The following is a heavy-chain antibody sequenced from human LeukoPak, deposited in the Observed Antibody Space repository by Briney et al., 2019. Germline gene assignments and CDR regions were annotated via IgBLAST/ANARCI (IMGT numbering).Heavy chain of an antibody. Sequence: KASQTLSLTCTVSGGSISSGGYYWSWIRQHPGKGLEWIAHIYYTGSTYYNLSLKSRVTISSETSKNQFSRNLSSVTAAATAVYYCARTNRGGYGSLIGNWFDPWGQGTLVTVSA. CDR3: ARTNRGGYGSLIGNWFDP. D-gene: IGHD5-12*01. J-gene: IGHJ5*02. CDR1: GGSISSGGYY. CDR2: IYYTGST. V-gene: IGHV4-31*03.